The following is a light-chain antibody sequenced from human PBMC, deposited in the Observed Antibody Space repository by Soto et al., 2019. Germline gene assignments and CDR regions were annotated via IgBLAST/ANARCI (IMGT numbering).Light chain of an antibody. CDR3: QQYKEYVT. CDR2: GAS. J-gene: IGKJ4*01. V-gene: IGKV3D-15*01. CDR1: QSVGTT. Sequence: IVMTQFPDSLCVSPGESATLSCRASQSVGTTLAWYQQKPGQAPRLLIYGASTRASGCPPRFRGSGSGTDFTLNINYLRSEDIAVYFCQQYKEYVTFGGGTKVEV.